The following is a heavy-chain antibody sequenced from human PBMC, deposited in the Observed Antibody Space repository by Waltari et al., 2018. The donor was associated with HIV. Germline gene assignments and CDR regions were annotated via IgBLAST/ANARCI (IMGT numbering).Heavy chain of an antibody. V-gene: IGHV1-46*03. J-gene: IGHJ3*01. D-gene: IGHD2-8*01. CDR2: INPIVGNT. Sequence: QGQLVQSESGMKQPGGSVQVSRKASGYSFTTHFLHWVRQAPGQGLEWMCLINPIVGNTGLARKFQGKITFTRDTTKTTVYMNLKNLTSEDTAVYYCVRTYCTSSSCYYAFDVWGQGTLVTVSS. CDR1: GYSFTTHF. CDR3: VRTYCTSSSCYYAFDV.